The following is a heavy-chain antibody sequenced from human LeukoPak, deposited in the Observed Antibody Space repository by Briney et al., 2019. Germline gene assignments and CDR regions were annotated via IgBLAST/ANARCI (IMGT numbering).Heavy chain of an antibody. J-gene: IGHJ4*02. V-gene: IGHV3-23*01. Sequence: PGGSLRLSCAASGFTFSSYAMSWVRQAPGKGLEWVSAISGSGGSTYYADSVKGRFTISRDNSKNTLYLQMNSLRAEETAVYYCAKDSASFEWLSLFDYWGQGTLVTVSS. CDR2: ISGSGGST. CDR3: AKDSASFEWLSLFDY. D-gene: IGHD3-3*01. CDR1: GFTFSSYA.